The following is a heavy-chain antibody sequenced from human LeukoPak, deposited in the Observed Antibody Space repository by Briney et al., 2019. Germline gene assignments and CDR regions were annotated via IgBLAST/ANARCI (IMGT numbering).Heavy chain of an antibody. J-gene: IGHJ5*02. CDR3: ARELRRRFDP. CDR2: IKQDGSEK. CDR1: GFTFSNYA. V-gene: IGHV3-7*01. D-gene: IGHD3-3*01. Sequence: GRSLRLSCEASGFTFSNYAMHWVRQAPGKGLEWVANIKQDGSEKYYVDSVKGRFTISRDNAKNSLYLQMNSLRAEDTAVYYCARELRRRFDPWGQGTLVTVSS.